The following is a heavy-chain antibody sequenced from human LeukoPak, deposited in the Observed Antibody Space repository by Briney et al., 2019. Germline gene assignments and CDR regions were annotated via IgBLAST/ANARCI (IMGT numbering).Heavy chain of an antibody. CDR2: FNTDGSST. D-gene: IGHD2-15*01. V-gene: IGHV3-74*01. CDR3: ARRYCSGGSCYQFDY. Sequence: GGSLSLSCAASGFPFSGSWMPWVRQAPGRGLVWVSGFNTDGSSTSYADSVKGRFTISRDNAKNTLYLQMNSLRAEDTAVYYCARRYCSGGSCYQFDYWGQGTLVTVSS. CDR1: GFPFSGSW. J-gene: IGHJ4*02.